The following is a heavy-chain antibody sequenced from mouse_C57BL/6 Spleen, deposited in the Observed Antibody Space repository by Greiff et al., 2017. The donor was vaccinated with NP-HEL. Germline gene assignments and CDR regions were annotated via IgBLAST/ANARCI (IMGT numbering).Heavy chain of an antibody. CDR3: AGKVLLRPFDY. J-gene: IGHJ2*01. Sequence: VQLQQPGAELVKPGASVKLSCKASGYTFTSYWMPWVKQRPGQGLEWIGEIDPSDSYTNYTQKFKGQATLTVDTSSSTAYMQLSSLTSEDSAVYYGAGKVLLRPFDYWGQGTTLTVSA. D-gene: IGHD1-2*01. CDR1: GYTFTSYW. V-gene: IGHV1-50*01. CDR2: IDPSDSYT.